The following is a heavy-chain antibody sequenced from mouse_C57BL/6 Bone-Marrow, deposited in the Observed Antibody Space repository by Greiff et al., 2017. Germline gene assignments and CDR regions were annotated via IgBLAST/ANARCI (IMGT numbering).Heavy chain of an antibody. CDR1: GYAFTNYL. V-gene: IGHV1-54*01. D-gene: IGHD3-3*01. CDR3: ARRRKGWDYFDY. J-gene: IGHJ2*01. Sequence: QVQLKESGAELVRPGTSVKVSCKASGYAFTNYLIEWVKQRPGQGLEWIGVINPGSGGTNYNEQFKGKATLTADKSSSTAYMQLSSLTSEDSAVYFCARRRKGWDYFDYWGQGTTLTVSS. CDR2: INPGSGGT.